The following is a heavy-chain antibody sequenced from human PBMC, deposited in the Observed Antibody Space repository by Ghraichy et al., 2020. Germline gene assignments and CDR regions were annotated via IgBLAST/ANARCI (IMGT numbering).Heavy chain of an antibody. D-gene: IGHD6-19*01. CDR3: AKDSSGWYASLSYFYYGMDV. J-gene: IGHJ6*02. CDR2: ISYDGSKK. V-gene: IGHV3-30*18. Sequence: LTCAASGFTFSNFGTHWVRQAPGKGLEWVALISYDGSKKYYTDSVKGRFTISRDNSKNTLYLQMNSLRAEDTAIYYCAKDSSGWYASLSYFYYGMDVWGQGTTVTVSS. CDR1: GFTFSNFG.